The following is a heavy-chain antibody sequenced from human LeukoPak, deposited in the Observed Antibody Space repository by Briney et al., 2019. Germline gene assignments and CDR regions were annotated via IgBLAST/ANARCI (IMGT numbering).Heavy chain of an antibody. CDR3: ARDRDYDFWSGYITYYYYYMDV. D-gene: IGHD3-3*01. Sequence: GASVKVSCKASGYTFTGYYMHWVRQAPGQGLEWMGWINPNSGGTNYAQKFQGRVTMTRDTSISTACMELSRLRSDDTAVYYCARDRDYDFWSGYITYYYYYMDVWGKGTTVTVSS. V-gene: IGHV1-2*02. CDR2: INPNSGGT. J-gene: IGHJ6*03. CDR1: GYTFTGYY.